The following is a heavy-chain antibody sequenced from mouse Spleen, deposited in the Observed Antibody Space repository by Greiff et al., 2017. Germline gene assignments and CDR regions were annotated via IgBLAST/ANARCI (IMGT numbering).Heavy chain of an antibody. V-gene: IGHV1-76*01. CDR3: ARSGGNYAYFAMDY. Sequence: QVQLKQSGAELVRPGASVKLSCKASGYTFTDYYINWVKQRPGQGLEWIARIYPGSGNTYYNEKFKGKATLTAEKSSSTAYMQLSSLTSEDSAVYFCARSGGNYAYFAMDYWGQGTSVTVSS. CDR2: IYPGSGNT. CDR1: GYTFTDYY. J-gene: IGHJ4*01. D-gene: IGHD2-1*01.